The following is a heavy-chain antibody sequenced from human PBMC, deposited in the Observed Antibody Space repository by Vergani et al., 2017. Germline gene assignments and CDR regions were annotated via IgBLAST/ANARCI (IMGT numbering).Heavy chain of an antibody. CDR3: ARGWSGDYVYDY. CDR2: IYYSGST. Sequence: QVQLQESGPGLVKPSETLSLTCTVSGGSISSYYWSWIRQPPGKGLEWIGYIYYSGSTNYNPSLKSRVTISVDTSKNQFSLKLSSVTAADTAVYYCARGWSGDYVYDYWGQGTLVTVSS. V-gene: IGHV4-59*08. CDR1: GGSISSYY. D-gene: IGHD4-17*01. J-gene: IGHJ4*02.